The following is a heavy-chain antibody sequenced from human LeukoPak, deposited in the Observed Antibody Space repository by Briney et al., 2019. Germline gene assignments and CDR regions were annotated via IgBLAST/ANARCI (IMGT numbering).Heavy chain of an antibody. V-gene: IGHV3-7*01. CDR3: LTSTRSHRFDY. CDR1: GFTFSSYW. D-gene: IGHD2-15*01. Sequence: PGGSLRLSCAASGFTFSSYWMCWVRQAPGKGLEWVAIIKQDGSDKYYVDSVEGRFIISRDNAKNSLYLQMNSLRAEDTAVYYRLTSTRSHRFDYWGQGTLVTVSS. J-gene: IGHJ4*02. CDR2: IKQDGSDK.